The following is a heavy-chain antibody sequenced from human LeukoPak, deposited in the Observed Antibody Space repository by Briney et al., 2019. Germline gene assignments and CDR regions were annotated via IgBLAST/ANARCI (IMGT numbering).Heavy chain of an antibody. D-gene: IGHD6-19*01. J-gene: IGHJ3*02. CDR2: IIPIFGTA. CDR1: GGTFSSYA. V-gene: IGHV1-69*06. Sequence: SVKVSCKSSGGTFSSYAISWVRPAPGQGLAWMGRIIPIFGTANYAQKFQGSVTITADKSTSTAYMELRSLRSEDTAVYYCARRMNSSGCCRDAFDIWGQGTMVTVSS. CDR3: ARRMNSSGCCRDAFDI.